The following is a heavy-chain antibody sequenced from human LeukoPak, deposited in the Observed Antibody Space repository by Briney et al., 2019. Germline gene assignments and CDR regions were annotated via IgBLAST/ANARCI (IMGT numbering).Heavy chain of an antibody. Sequence: SETLSLTCAVSGGSISSSNWWSWLRQPPGKGLEWIGEIYHSGSINYNPSLKSRVTISVDKSKNQFSLTLSSVTAADTAVYYCARGTVYYYDSSGYRPDAFDIWGQGTMVTVSS. CDR1: GGSISSSNW. CDR2: IYHSGSI. V-gene: IGHV4-4*02. J-gene: IGHJ3*02. D-gene: IGHD3-22*01. CDR3: ARGTVYYYDSSGYRPDAFDI.